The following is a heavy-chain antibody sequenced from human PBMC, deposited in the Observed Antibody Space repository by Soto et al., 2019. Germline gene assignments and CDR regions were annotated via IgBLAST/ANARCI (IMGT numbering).Heavy chain of an antibody. CDR2: IIPIFGTA. V-gene: IGHV1-69*12. CDR1: GGTFSSYA. Sequence: QVQLVQSGAEVKKPGSSVKVSCKASGGTFSSYAISWVRQAPGQGLEWMGGIIPIFGTANYAQKFQGRVTITAAESTSTAYMELSRLRSEDTAVYYCARDDVDTAMPYGMDVWGHGTTVTVSS. D-gene: IGHD5-18*01. CDR3: ARDDVDTAMPYGMDV. J-gene: IGHJ6*02.